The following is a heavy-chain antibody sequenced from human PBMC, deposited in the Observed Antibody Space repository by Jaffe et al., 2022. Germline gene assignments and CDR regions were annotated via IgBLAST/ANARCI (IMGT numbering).Heavy chain of an antibody. CDR2: IYWDDDK. V-gene: IGHV2-5*02. CDR3: AHIHYCGGDCYSEGLWDY. D-gene: IGHD2-21*02. J-gene: IGHJ4*02. Sequence: QITLKESGPTLVKPTQTLTLTCTFSGFSLSTSGVGVGWIRQPPGKALEWLALIYWDDDKRYSPSLKSRLTITKDTSKNQVVLTMTNMDPVDTATYYCAHIHYCGGDCYSEGLWDYWGQGTLVTVSS. CDR1: GFSLSTSGVG.